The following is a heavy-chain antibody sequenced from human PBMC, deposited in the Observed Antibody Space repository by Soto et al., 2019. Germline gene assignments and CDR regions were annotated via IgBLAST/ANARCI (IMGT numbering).Heavy chain of an antibody. CDR3: ARMIATTDTEYFDS. D-gene: IGHD6-13*01. Sequence: SETLSLTCTVSGGSVSSYYWNWIRQPPGKGLEWIGYIYYSGNTNYNPSLKSRVTMSVDTSKKHFSLKLSSVTAADTAVYYCARMIATTDTEYFDSWGQGALVTVSS. CDR1: GGSVSSYY. CDR2: IYYSGNT. J-gene: IGHJ4*02. V-gene: IGHV4-59*02.